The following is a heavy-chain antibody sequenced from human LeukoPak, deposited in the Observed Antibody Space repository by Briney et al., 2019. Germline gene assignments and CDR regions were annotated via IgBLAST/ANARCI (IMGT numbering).Heavy chain of an antibody. V-gene: IGHV3-30*18. CDR3: AKDAAGPEY. CDR1: GFTFSTYS. D-gene: IGHD6-13*01. J-gene: IGHJ4*02. Sequence: GGSLRLSCAASGFTFSTYSMDWVRQAPGKGLEWVAVISYDGSNKYYTDSVKGRFTISRDNSRNTLYLQMNSLRAEDTAVYYCAKDAAGPEYWGQGTLVTVSS. CDR2: ISYDGSNK.